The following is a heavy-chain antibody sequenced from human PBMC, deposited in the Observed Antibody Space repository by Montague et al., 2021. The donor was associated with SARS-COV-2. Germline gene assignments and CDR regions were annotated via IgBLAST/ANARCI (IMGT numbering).Heavy chain of an antibody. D-gene: IGHD6-13*01. J-gene: IGHJ4*02. CDR2: ITHSGST. CDR3: ARGRYSSSWYGTKYYFDY. V-gene: IGHV4-34*01. CDR1: GGSFSGYY. Sequence: SETLSLTCAVYGGSFSGYYWSWIRQPPGKGLEWIGEITHSGSTNYNPSLKRRVTISLDTSTNQFSLTLSSVTAADTAVYYCARGRYSSSWYGTKYYFDYWGQGTLVTVSS.